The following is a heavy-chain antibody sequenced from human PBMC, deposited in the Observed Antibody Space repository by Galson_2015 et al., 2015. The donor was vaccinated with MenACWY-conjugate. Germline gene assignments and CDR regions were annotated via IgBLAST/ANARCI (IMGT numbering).Heavy chain of an antibody. J-gene: IGHJ4*02. V-gene: IGHV2-70*11. Sequence: PALVKPTPTLTLTCTFSGFSLSTSGMCVSWIRQPPGKALEWLARIDWDDDKYYSTSLKTRLTISKDTSKNQVVLTMTNMDPVDTATCYCARIDGLTSPYYFDYWGQGTLVTVSS. CDR1: GFSLSTSGMC. CDR3: ARIDGLTSPYYFDY. CDR2: IDWDDDK.